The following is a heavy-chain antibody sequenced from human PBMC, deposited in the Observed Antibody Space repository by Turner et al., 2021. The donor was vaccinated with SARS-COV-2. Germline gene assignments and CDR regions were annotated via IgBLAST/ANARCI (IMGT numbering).Heavy chain of an antibody. CDR3: AKGSYYDILTGYYGLDY. CDR2: ISYDGSNK. J-gene: IGHJ4*02. V-gene: IGHV3-30*18. D-gene: IGHD3-9*01. CDR1: GFTFSRYG. Sequence: CAASGFTFSRYGMNWARQAPGKGLEWVAVISYDGSNKYYADSVKGRFTISRDNSKNTLYLQMNSLRAEDTAVYYCAKGSYYDILTGYYGLDYWGQGTLVTVSS.